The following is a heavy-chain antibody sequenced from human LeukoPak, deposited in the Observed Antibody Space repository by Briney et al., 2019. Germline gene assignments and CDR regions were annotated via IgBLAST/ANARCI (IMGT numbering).Heavy chain of an antibody. J-gene: IGHJ3*02. CDR3: AKGTVLMVYAISGDAFDI. CDR1: GFTFSSYG. CDR2: IRYDGSNK. Sequence: GGSLRLSCAASGFTFSSYGMHWVRQAPGKGLEWVAFIRYDGSNKYYADSVKGRFTISRDNSKNTLYPQMNSLRAEDTAVYYRAKGTVLMVYAISGDAFDIWGQGTMVTVSS. V-gene: IGHV3-30*02. D-gene: IGHD2-8*01.